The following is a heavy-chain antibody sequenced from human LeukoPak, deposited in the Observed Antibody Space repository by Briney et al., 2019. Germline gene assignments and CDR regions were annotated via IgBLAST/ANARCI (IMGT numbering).Heavy chain of an antibody. V-gene: IGHV3-21*01. Sequence: GGSLRLSCAASGFTFSSYNMSWVRQAPGKGLEWVSSISSSSSYIYYADSVKGRFTISRDNAKNSLYLQMNSLRAEDTAVYYCVRVINTAMVKGVPGYWGQGTLVTVSS. CDR2: ISSSSSYI. J-gene: IGHJ4*02. CDR3: VRVINTAMVKGVPGY. D-gene: IGHD5-18*01. CDR1: GFTFSSYN.